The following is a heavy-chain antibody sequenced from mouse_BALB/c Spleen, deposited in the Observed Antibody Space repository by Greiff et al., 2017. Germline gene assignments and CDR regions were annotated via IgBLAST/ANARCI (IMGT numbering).Heavy chain of an antibody. V-gene: IGHV5-12-2*01. Sequence: EVMLVESGGGLVQPGGSLKLSCAASGFTFSSYTMSWVRQTPEKRLEWVAYISNGGGSTYYPDTVKGRFTISRDNAKNTLYLQMSSLKSEDTAMYYCARHKGYYDWFAYWGQGTLVTVSA. CDR2: ISNGGGST. CDR3: ARHKGYYDWFAY. CDR1: GFTFSSYT. D-gene: IGHD1-1*01. J-gene: IGHJ3*01.